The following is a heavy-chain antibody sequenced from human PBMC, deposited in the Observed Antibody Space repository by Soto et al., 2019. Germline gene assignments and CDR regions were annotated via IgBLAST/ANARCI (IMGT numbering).Heavy chain of an antibody. V-gene: IGHV3-23*01. CDR3: VREASSSGLHLDH. Sequence: GGSLRLSFAASGFIFSNYAMSWVRQAPGKGLEWVSFISGSGSSTYYADSVKGRFTISRGNSKNTLYLQMNSLRAEDAAVYYCVREASSSGLHLDHWGRGTLVTVS. D-gene: IGHD6-6*01. CDR2: ISGSGSST. CDR1: GFIFSNYA. J-gene: IGHJ4*02.